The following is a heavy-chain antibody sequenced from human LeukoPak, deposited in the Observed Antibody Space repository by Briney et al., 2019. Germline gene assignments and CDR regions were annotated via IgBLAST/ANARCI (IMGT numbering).Heavy chain of an antibody. J-gene: IGHJ4*02. CDR1: GGTFSSYA. V-gene: IGHV1-69*13. CDR3: ARGTLGYCSSNSCYIPDDY. CDR2: IIPIFGTA. D-gene: IGHD2-2*02. Sequence: ASVKVSCKASGGTFSSYAISWVRQAPGQGLEWMGGIIPIFGTANYAQKFQGRVTITADESTSTAYMELSSLRSEDTAVYYCARGTLGYCSSNSCYIPDDYWGQGTLVNVSS.